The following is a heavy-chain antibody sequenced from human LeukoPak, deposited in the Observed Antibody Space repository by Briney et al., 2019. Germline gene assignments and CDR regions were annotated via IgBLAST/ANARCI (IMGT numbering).Heavy chain of an antibody. CDR3: ARASFQRWLQLGGD. D-gene: IGHD5-24*01. J-gene: IGHJ4*02. CDR2: ISWNSGDI. CDR1: GFSFGGYA. V-gene: IGHV3-9*01. Sequence: PGGSLRLSCAASGFSFGGYALHWVRQAPGKGLEWVASISWNSGDIVHADSVKGRFTISRDNSKNTLYLQMNSLRDEDTAVYYCARASFQRWLQLGGDWGQGTLVTVSS.